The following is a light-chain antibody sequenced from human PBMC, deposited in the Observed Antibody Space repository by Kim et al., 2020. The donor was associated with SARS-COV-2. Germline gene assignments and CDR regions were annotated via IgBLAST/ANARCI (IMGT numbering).Light chain of an antibody. CDR1: QDISNY. V-gene: IGKV1-33*01. CDR2: DAS. CDR3: QQYDNLPPI. J-gene: IGKJ3*01. Sequence: DIQMTQSASSLSASVGDRVTITCQASQDISNYLNWYQQKPGKAPKLLIYDASNLETGVPSRFSGSGSGTDFTFTISSLQPEDIATYYCQQYDNLPPIFGPGTKVDIK.